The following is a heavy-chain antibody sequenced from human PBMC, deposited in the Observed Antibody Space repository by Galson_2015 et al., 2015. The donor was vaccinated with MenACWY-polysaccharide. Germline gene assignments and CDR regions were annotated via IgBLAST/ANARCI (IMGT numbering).Heavy chain of an antibody. D-gene: IGHD3-3*01. J-gene: IGHJ3*01. CDR3: ARARSWSGYFAFDF. CDR1: SW. Sequence: SWMTWIRQAPGKGLERVATIKQSGSEKYYVDSVEGRFTVSRDNAKNSLYLQMNSLRAEDTAVYYCARARSWSGYFAFDFWGQGTMVTVSS. V-gene: IGHV3-7*01. CDR2: IKQSGSEK.